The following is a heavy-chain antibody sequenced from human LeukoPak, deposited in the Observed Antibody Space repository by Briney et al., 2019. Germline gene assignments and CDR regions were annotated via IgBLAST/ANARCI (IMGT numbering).Heavy chain of an antibody. CDR2: IYSGGST. CDR3: AKYGNYYGSGSQFDY. D-gene: IGHD3-10*01. Sequence: GGSLRLSCAASGFTVSSNYMSWVRQAPGKGLEWVSVIYSGGSTYYADSVKGRFTISRDNSKNTLYLQMNSLRAEDTAVYYCAKYGNYYGSGSQFDYWGQGTLVTVSS. V-gene: IGHV3-53*01. CDR1: GFTVSSNY. J-gene: IGHJ4*02.